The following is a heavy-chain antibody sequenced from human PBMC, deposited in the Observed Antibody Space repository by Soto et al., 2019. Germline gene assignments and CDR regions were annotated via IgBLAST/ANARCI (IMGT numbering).Heavy chain of an antibody. CDR1: GYISTGYY. CDR2: INTKTGGT. CDR3: ATDQVAFDM. J-gene: IGHJ3*02. Sequence: GASVKVSCTASGYISTGYYIQWVRQAPGQGLEWMGWINTKTGGTKYAQKFQGRVTMTRDTSINTAYMEVSRLRSDDTAVYYCATDQVAFDMWGQGTMVTVSS. V-gene: IGHV1-2*02.